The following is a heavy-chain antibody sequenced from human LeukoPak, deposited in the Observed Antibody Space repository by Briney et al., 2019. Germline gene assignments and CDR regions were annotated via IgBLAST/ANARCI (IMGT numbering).Heavy chain of an antibody. CDR1: GFTFSSYE. V-gene: IGHV3-48*03. Sequence: GGSLRLSCAASGFTFSSYEMSWVRLAPGKGLEWVSYISSSGSTIYYADSVKGRFTISRDNAKNSLYLQMNSLRAEDTAVYYCASLGGTRLTYYYDSSERDYWGQGTLVTVSS. J-gene: IGHJ4*02. CDR2: ISSSGSTI. D-gene: IGHD3-22*01. CDR3: ASLGGTRLTYYYDSSERDY.